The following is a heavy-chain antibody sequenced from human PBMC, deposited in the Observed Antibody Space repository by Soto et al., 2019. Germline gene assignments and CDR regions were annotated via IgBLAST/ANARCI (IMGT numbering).Heavy chain of an antibody. D-gene: IGHD6-19*01. Sequence: QVQLQQSGPGLVKPSETLSLTCAVSGASINDNNWWSWVRQTPGKGLEWIGEVVHWGTANYNPSLRSRVTISMDKPNNQIYLTLSSVTAADSALYYCARHIGVTGTRGFDYWGQGTLVTVSS. CDR2: VVHWGTA. CDR1: GASINDNNW. V-gene: IGHV4-4*02. J-gene: IGHJ4*02. CDR3: ARHIGVTGTRGFDY.